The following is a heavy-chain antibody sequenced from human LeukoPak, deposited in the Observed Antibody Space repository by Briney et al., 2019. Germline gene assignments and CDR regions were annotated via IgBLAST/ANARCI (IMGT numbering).Heavy chain of an antibody. D-gene: IGHD3-22*01. V-gene: IGHV4-38-2*02. CDR3: ARGSPYYYDNRPFDL. CDR1: GYSISSGYY. J-gene: IGHJ2*01. Sequence: SETLSLTCTVSGYSISSGYYWGWIRQPPGKGLEWIGSIYHSGSTYYNPSLKNRVTISVDTSKNQFSLKLSSVTAADTAVYYCARGSPYYYDNRPFDLWGRGTLVTVSS. CDR2: IYHSGST.